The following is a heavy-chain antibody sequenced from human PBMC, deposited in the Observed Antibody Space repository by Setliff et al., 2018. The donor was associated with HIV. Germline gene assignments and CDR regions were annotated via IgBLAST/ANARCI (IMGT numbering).Heavy chain of an antibody. CDR1: GGSINSYY. CDR2: IYSSEST. V-gene: IGHV4-4*07. D-gene: IGHD6-13*01. CDR3: ARRMAAGTFDY. J-gene: IGHJ4*02. Sequence: SETLSLTCTVSGGSINSYYWSWIRQPAGKGLEWIGRIYSSESTNYNPSLKSRVTMSVDTSKNQISLKLSSVTAADTAMYYCARRMAAGTFDYWGQGTLVTVSS.